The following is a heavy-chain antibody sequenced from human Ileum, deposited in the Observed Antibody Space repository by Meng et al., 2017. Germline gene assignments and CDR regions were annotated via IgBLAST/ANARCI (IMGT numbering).Heavy chain of an antibody. CDR2: VLPYNGNT. V-gene: IGHV1-18*01. J-gene: IGHJ5*01. D-gene: IGHD1-1*01. Sequence: ASVKVSCKASGYTFFSWGINWLRQAPGQGLEWMGWVLPYNGNTKYAQKFQGRVTMTTDTSTSTAYLELRSLESDDTAIYYCARGKGHDRFDSWGQGTLVTVSS. CDR3: ARGKGHDRFDS. CDR1: GYTFFSWG.